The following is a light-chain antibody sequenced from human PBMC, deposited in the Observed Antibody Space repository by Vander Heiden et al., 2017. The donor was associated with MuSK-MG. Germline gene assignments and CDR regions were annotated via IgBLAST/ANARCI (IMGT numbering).Light chain of an antibody. CDR3: QQRSNWGGT. J-gene: IGKJ3*01. CDR1: QSVSSY. Sequence: EIVLTPSPATLSLSPGDRATLSCRASQSVSSYLASYQQKPGQAPRLLIYDASNRATGIPARFSGSGSGTDFTLTISSLEPEDFAVYYCQQRSNWGGTFGPGTKVDIK. CDR2: DAS. V-gene: IGKV3-11*01.